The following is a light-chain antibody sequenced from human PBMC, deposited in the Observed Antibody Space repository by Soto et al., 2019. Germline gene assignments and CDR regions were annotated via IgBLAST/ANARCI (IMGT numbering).Light chain of an antibody. CDR1: QSVSSSY. V-gene: IGKV3-20*01. J-gene: IGKJ2*01. Sequence: EIVLTQSPCTLSLSPGERATLSCRAIQSVSSSYLAWYQQKPGQAPRLLIYGASSRATGIPDRFSGSGSGTDFTLTISRLEPEDFAVYYCQQYVSSPPYTFGQGTKLEIK. CDR3: QQYVSSPPYT. CDR2: GAS.